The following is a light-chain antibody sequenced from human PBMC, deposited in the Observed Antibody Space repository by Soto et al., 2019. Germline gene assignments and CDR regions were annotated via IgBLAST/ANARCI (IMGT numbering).Light chain of an antibody. Sequence: QSVLTQPASVSGSPGQSITISCTGSSSDVGSYNLVSWYQHHPGKAPKVIIYEDTKRPSGVSNRFSGSKSANTASLTISGLQAEDEAYYFCCSYAGSSTYVFGTGTKLTVL. V-gene: IGLV2-23*01. CDR2: EDT. J-gene: IGLJ1*01. CDR3: CSYAGSSTYV. CDR1: SSDVGSYNL.